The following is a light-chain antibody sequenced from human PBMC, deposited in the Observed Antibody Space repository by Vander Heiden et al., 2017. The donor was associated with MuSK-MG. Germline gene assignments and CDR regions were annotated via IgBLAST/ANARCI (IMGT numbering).Light chain of an antibody. CDR3: QQDGNSPWT. CDR1: QSVSSSY. Sequence: EIVLTQSPGTLSLSPGERATLSCRASQSVSSSYLAWYHQKAGQAPRLLIYGASRRATGIPDRFSGSGSGTDFTLTISILDPEDFAVYYCQQDGNSPWTFGQGTKVEIK. V-gene: IGKV3-20*01. J-gene: IGKJ1*01. CDR2: GAS.